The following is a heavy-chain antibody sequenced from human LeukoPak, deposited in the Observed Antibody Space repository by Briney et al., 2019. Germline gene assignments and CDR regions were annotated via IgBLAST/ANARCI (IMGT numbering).Heavy chain of an antibody. D-gene: IGHD1-14*01. J-gene: IGHJ3*01. CDR1: GFTFSNYA. CDR3: ARNHFNQNVFDV. CDR2: ISYSGE. Sequence: PGRSLRLSCAASGFTFSNYAFHCVRHAPGKGLEGVAIISYSGESYAESVKGRFAISTDNSKNTVYLQMDSLRTDDTAVYYCARNHFNQNVFDVWGQGTMVTVSS. V-gene: IGHV3-30*16.